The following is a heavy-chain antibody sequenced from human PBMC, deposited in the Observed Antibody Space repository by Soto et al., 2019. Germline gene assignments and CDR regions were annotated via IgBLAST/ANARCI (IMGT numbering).Heavy chain of an antibody. V-gene: IGHV3-33*01. CDR3: ARAGGPFDY. Sequence: QVQLVESGGGVVQPGRSLRLSCAASGFTFSTYGMHWVRQAPGMGLEWVAVIWYDGSHKDYADSVKGRFTISRDNSKNTLDLQMNSLRVEDTAVYYCARAGGPFDYWGQGTLVTVSS. CDR2: IWYDGSHK. J-gene: IGHJ4*02. D-gene: IGHD3-10*01. CDR1: GFTFSTYG.